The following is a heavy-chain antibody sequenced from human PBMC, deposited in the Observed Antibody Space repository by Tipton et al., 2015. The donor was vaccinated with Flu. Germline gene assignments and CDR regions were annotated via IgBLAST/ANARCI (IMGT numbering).Heavy chain of an antibody. Sequence: TLSLTCTVSGGSISSYYWSWIRQPPGKGLEWIGYIYYSGSTNYNPSLKSRVTISVDTSKNQFSLKLSSVTAADTAVYYCARGLGGSYSRALNAFDIWGQGTMVTVSS. CDR3: ARGLGGSYSRALNAFDI. J-gene: IGHJ3*02. D-gene: IGHD1-26*01. CDR2: IYYSGST. V-gene: IGHV4-59*01. CDR1: GGSISSYY.